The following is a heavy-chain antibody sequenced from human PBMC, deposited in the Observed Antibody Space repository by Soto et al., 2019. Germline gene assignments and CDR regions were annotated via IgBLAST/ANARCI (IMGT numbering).Heavy chain of an antibody. J-gene: IGHJ4*02. D-gene: IGHD1-7*01. CDR1: GFTFNTYA. CDR3: AKDRNYPRDQFHY. V-gene: IGHV3-23*01. Sequence: PGGSLRLSCAASGFTFNTYAMSWVRQAPGKGLEWVSTISDSGQGIYYADSVRGRFTISRDNSKNTIFLHMDSLRAEDTAVYYCAKDRNYPRDQFHYWGQGTLVTVSS. CDR2: ISDSGQGI.